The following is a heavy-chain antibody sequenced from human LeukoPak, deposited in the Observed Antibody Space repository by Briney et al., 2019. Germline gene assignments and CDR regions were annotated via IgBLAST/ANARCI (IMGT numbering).Heavy chain of an antibody. CDR3: AREILYEDAFDV. CDR1: GFTFSSHE. D-gene: IGHD2/OR15-2a*01. J-gene: IGHJ3*01. V-gene: IGHV3-48*03. Sequence: GGSLRLSCAASGFTFSSHEMNWVRQAPGKGLEWVSYISSGGDNIYYADSVKGRFTISRDNAKNSLYLQMNSLRAQDTAVYYCAREILYEDAFDVWGQGTVVTVSS. CDR2: ISSGGDNI.